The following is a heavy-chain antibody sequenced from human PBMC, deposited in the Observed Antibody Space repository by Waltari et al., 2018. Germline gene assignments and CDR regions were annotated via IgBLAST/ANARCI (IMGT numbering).Heavy chain of an antibody. V-gene: IGHV4-39*01. CDR3: VRRGDYHIYRSGMYFFDY. CDR2: IYYTGKT. J-gene: IGHJ4*02. CDR1: GDSISDARYY. Sequence: LQMQASGPGLVKPSETLSLTCTVSGDSISDARYYWGWIRQSPGKGLEWIANIYYTGKTDNNPSLKSRVTSSVDTSENQFSLTLSSVTPADTAIYYCVRRGDYHIYRSGMYFFDYWGQGTRVTVSS. D-gene: IGHD3-10*01.